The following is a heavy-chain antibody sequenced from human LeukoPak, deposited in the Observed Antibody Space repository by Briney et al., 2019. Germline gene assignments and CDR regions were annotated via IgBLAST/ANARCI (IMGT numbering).Heavy chain of an antibody. Sequence: ASVKVSCTSSGYTFTGYYMRWVRQAPGQGLEWMGRINPNSGGTNYAQKFQGRVTMTKDTSISTGYMELSRLRSDDTAVYYCARAPLGYNWFDPWGQGTLVTVSS. CDR3: ARAPLGYNWFDP. CDR2: INPNSGGT. V-gene: IGHV1-2*06. CDR1: GYTFTGYY. D-gene: IGHD3-10*01. J-gene: IGHJ5*02.